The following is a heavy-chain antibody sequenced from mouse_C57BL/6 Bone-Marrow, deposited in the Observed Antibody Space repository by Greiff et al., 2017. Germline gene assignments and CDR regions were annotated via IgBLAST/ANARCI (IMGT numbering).Heavy chain of an antibody. CDR2: IDPEDGDT. CDR3: TTPGFITTVVPFAY. V-gene: IGHV14-1*01. J-gene: IGHJ3*01. Sequence: EVQLQQSGAELVRPGASVKLSCTASGFNIKDYYMHWVKQRPEQGLEWIGRIDPEDGDTEYAPKFQGKATMTADTSSNTAYLQLSSLTSEDTAVCYCTTPGFITTVVPFAYWGQGTLVTVSA. CDR1: GFNIKDYY. D-gene: IGHD1-1*01.